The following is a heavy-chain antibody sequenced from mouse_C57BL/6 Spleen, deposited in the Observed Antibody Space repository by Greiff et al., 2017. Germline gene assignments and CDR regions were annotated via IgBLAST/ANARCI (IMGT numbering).Heavy chain of an antibody. D-gene: IGHD1-1*01. Sequence: QVQLQQSGAELVMPGASVKLSCKASGYTFTSYWMHWVKQRPGQGLEWIGEIDPSDSYTNYNQKFKGKSTLTVDKSSSTAYMQLSSLTSEDSAVYYCANYFAYWGQGTLVTVSA. CDR2: IDPSDSYT. V-gene: IGHV1-69*01. CDR3: ANYFAY. CDR1: GYTFTSYW. J-gene: IGHJ3*01.